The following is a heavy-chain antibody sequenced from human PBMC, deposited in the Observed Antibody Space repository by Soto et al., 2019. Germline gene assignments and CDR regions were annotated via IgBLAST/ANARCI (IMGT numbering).Heavy chain of an antibody. CDR2: ISWNSGKI. V-gene: IGHV3-9*01. J-gene: IGHJ5*02. Sequence: GGSLRLSCAASGFTFDDYAMHWVRQGPGKGLEWVSGISWNSGKIYYADSVKGRFTISRDNAKNSLYLQMNTLRAEDTAFYYCARDQYSTSFRWFDPWGQGILVTVSS. D-gene: IGHD6-6*01. CDR3: ARDQYSTSFRWFDP. CDR1: GFTFDDYA.